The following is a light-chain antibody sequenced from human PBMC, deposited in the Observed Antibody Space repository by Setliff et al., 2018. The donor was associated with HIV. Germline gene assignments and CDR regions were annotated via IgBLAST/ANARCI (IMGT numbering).Light chain of an antibody. V-gene: IGLV2-14*02. CDR2: EVN. CDR3: SSYTSSSTYV. CDR1: SSDIGNFKL. J-gene: IGLJ1*01. Sequence: QSALTQPASVSGSPGQSITISCTGTSSDIGNFKLVSWYQQPPGKAPKLIIYEVNKRPSGVSYRFSASISGTTASLTISGLQAEDEADYYCSSYTSSSTYVFGSGTKVTVL.